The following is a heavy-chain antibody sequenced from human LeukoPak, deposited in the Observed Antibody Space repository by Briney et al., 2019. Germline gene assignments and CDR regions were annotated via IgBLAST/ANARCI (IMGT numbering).Heavy chain of an antibody. CDR1: GFTISDYL. Sequence: PRGSLRLSCAASGFTISDYLMTWVRQAPGKGLEWVANIKQDASERTYVDSVKGRLTISRDNAKNSIFLQMNSLRVEDMATYYCVRDGGTDWYDPWGQGTLVSVSS. CDR2: IKQDASER. D-gene: IGHD3-16*01. CDR3: VRDGGTDWYDP. V-gene: IGHV3-7*01. J-gene: IGHJ5*02.